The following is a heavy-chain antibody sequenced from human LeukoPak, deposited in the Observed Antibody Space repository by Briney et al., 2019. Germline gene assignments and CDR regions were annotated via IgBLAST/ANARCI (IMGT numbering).Heavy chain of an antibody. Sequence: GGSLRLSCAASGFTVSSNYMSWVRQAPGKGLEWVSVIYSGGSTYYADSVKGRFTISRDNSKNTLYLQMNSLRAEDTAVYYCARGVRRRPDAFDIWGQGTMVTVSS. CDR2: IYSGGST. J-gene: IGHJ3*02. V-gene: IGHV3-66*01. CDR1: GFTVSSNY. CDR3: ARGVRRRPDAFDI. D-gene: IGHD6-25*01.